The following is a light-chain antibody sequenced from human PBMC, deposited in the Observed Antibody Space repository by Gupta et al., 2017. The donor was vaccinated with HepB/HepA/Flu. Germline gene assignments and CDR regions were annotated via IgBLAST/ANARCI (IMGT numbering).Light chain of an antibody. Sequence: IQVTQSPSTLSASVGDRVTITCRASQSISSWLARYQQKPGKAPKLLIYKASSLESGVPSRFSGSGSGTEFTLTISSLQPDDFATYYCQQYNSYRYTFGQGTKMEIK. CDR3: QQYNSYRYT. CDR1: QSISSW. CDR2: KAS. J-gene: IGKJ2*01. V-gene: IGKV1-5*03.